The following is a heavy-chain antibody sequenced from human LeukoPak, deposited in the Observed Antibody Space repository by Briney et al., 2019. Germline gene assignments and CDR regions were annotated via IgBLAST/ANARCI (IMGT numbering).Heavy chain of an antibody. J-gene: IGHJ4*02. CDR2: INHSGST. Sequence: SETPSLTCAVYGGSFSGYYWSWIRQPPGKGLEWIGEINHSGSTNYNPSLKSRVTISVDTSKNQFSLKLSSVTAADTAVYYCAILYGSGRYFDYWGQGTLVTVSS. CDR3: AILYGSGRYFDY. V-gene: IGHV4-34*01. CDR1: GGSFSGYY. D-gene: IGHD3-10*01.